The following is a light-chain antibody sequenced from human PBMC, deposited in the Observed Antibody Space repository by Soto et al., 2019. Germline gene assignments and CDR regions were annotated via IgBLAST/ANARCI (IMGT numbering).Light chain of an antibody. V-gene: IGKV3D-15*02. CDR2: GAS. CDR1: QSVSST. CDR3: QQYTGLPRT. Sequence: EVVMTQSLATLSVYPGERATLSCRASQSVSSTLAWYQQKPGQAPRLLIYGASNRATGIPDRFSGSGSGTDFTLTISRLEPEDFAVYYCQQYTGLPRTFGQG. J-gene: IGKJ1*01.